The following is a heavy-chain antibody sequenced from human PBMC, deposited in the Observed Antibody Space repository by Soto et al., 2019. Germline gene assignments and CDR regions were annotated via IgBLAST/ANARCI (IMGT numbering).Heavy chain of an antibody. Sequence: SETLSLTCTVSGGSISSYYWSWIRQPPGKGLEWIGYIYNRGNTNHNPSLKSRDTIALVTSKNQFALKLISVTAADTAVYYCAIAHIWFGEFYGMDFWGQGTTVTVSS. V-gene: IGHV4-59*01. CDR1: GGSISSYY. J-gene: IGHJ6*02. CDR2: IYNRGNT. CDR3: AIAHIWFGEFYGMDF. D-gene: IGHD3-10*01.